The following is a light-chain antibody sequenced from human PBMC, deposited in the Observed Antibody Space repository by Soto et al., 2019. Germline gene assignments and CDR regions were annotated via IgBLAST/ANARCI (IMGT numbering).Light chain of an antibody. J-gene: IGKJ4*01. CDR3: QVNYSLPPS. CDR2: AAS. CDR1: QHIDTF. V-gene: IGKV1-39*01. Sequence: DIQMTQSPSSLSASVGDRVTITCRASQHIDTFLNWYQQRPGEAPKLLIFAASSLQSGVPSRFSGRGSGTEFTLTITSLQPEDFATYYCQVNYSLPPSFGGGTKVDFK.